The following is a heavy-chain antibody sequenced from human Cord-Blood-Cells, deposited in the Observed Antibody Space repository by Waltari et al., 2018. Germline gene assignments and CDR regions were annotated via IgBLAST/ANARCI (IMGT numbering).Heavy chain of an antibody. Sequence: QVQLQESGPGLVTPSKTLSLTCTDPGGSISRGDYSCSWFRQPPGKGLEWIGYIYYSGSTYYNPSLKSRVTISVDTSKNQFSLKLSSVTAADTAVYYCARDLFQGYGDFDYWGQGTLVTVSS. CDR1: GGSISRGDYS. J-gene: IGHJ4*02. CDR2: IYYSGST. CDR3: ARDLFQGYGDFDY. D-gene: IGHD4-17*01. V-gene: IGHV4-30-4*01.